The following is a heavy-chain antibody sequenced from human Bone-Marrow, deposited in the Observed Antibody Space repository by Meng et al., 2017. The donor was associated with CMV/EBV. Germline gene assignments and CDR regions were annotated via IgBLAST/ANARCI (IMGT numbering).Heavy chain of an antibody. Sequence: SVKVSCKASGGTFSSYAISCVRQAPGQGLEWMGGISHIFGTANYAQKFQGRATITTDESTSTAYMELSSLRSEDTAVYYCAGEKVINWFDPWGQGTRVTGSS. CDR3: AGEKVINWFDP. CDR1: GGTFSSYA. V-gene: IGHV1-69*05. D-gene: IGHD2-21*01. CDR2: ISHIFGTA. J-gene: IGHJ5*02.